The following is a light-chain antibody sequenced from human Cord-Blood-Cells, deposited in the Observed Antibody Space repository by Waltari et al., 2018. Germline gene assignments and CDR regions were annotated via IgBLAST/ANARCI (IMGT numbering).Light chain of an antibody. CDR2: EVS. Sequence: QSALTQPASVSGSPGQSITISCTGIRSDGGGYTHVLLYQQHPGKAPKLMIYEVSNRPSGVSNRFSGSKSGNTASLTISGLQAEDEADYYCSSYTSSSTLVFGGGTKLTVL. J-gene: IGLJ2*01. CDR3: SSYTSSSTLV. V-gene: IGLV2-14*01. CDR1: RSDGGGYTH.